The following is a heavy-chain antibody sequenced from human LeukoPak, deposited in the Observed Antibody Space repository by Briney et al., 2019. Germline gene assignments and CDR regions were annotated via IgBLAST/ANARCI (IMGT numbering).Heavy chain of an antibody. CDR2: INPNSGGT. CDR3: AREGSGSYYERGGFDP. J-gene: IGHJ5*02. D-gene: IGHD3-10*01. CDR1: GYTFTGYY. Sequence: KPGASVKVSCKASGYTFTGYYMHWVRQAPGQGLEWMGWINPNSGGTNYAQKFQGRVTMTRDTSISTAYMELRSLRSDDTAVYYCAREGSGSYYERGGFDPWGQGTLVTVSS. V-gene: IGHV1-2*02.